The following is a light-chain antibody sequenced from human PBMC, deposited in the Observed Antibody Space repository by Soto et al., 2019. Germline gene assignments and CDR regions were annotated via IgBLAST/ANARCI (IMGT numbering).Light chain of an antibody. CDR1: QSVSSSY. Sequence: EIVLTQSPGTQSLSPGERAALSCRASQSVSSSYLAWYQHKPGQAPRLLIYGASSRATGIPDRFSGSGSGTDFTLTLSRLEPEDFAVYYCQQYDTSPLTFGGGTKVEIK. J-gene: IGKJ4*01. V-gene: IGKV3-20*01. CDR2: GAS. CDR3: QQYDTSPLT.